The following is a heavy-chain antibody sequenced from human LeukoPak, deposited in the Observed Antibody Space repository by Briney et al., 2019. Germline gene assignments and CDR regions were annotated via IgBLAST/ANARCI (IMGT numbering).Heavy chain of an antibody. J-gene: IGHJ6*03. CDR3: ARDGIAARRATRNYYYMDV. CDR2: INPNSGGT. V-gene: IGHV1-2*02. Sequence: ASVKVSCKASGYTFTGYYMHWVRQAPGQGLEWMEWINPNSGGTNYAQKFQGRVTMTRDTSISTAYMELSRLRSDDTAVYYCARDGIAARRATRNYYYMDVWGKGTTVTVSS. CDR1: GYTFTGYY. D-gene: IGHD6-6*01.